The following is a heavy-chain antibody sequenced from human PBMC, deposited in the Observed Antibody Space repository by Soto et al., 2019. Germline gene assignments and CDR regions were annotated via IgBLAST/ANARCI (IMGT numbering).Heavy chain of an antibody. D-gene: IGHD3-22*01. Sequence: QVQLQESGPGLVKPSQTLSLTCTVSGGSISSGDYYWSWIRQPPGKGLEWIGYIYYSGSTYYNPSLKSRVTISVDTSKNQFSLKLSSETAADTAVYYCARSRLDSSGYSYFDYWGQGTLVTVSS. CDR3: ARSRLDSSGYSYFDY. CDR1: GGSISSGDYY. J-gene: IGHJ4*02. CDR2: IYYSGST. V-gene: IGHV4-30-4*01.